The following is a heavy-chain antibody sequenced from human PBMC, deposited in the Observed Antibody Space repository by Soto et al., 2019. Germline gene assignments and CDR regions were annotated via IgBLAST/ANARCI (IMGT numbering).Heavy chain of an antibody. CDR2: ISSSDTII. J-gene: IGHJ4*02. V-gene: IGHV3-11*01. CDR3: ARDLGYYDSSGYFDY. D-gene: IGHD3-22*01. CDR1: GFTFSDYY. Sequence: KTGGSLRLSCAASGFTFSDYYMSWIRQAPGKGLEWVSYISSSDTIISYADSVKGRFTISRDNAKNSLYLQMNSLRAEDTAVYYCARDLGYYDSSGYFDYWGQGTLVTVSS.